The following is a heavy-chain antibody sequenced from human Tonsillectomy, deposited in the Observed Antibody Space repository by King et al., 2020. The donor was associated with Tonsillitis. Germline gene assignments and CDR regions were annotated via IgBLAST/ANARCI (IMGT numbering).Heavy chain of an antibody. CDR1: GGSFSGYY. CDR3: ARGYYYDSSGYYTYYVDY. CDR2: INHSGST. J-gene: IGHJ4*02. D-gene: IGHD3-22*01. V-gene: IGHV4-34*01. Sequence: VQLQQWGAGLLKPSETLSLTCAVYGGSFSGYYWSWIRQPPGKGLEWIGEINHSGSTNYNPSLKSRVTISVDTSKNQFSLKLSSVTAADTAVYYCARGYYYDSSGYYTYYVDYWGQGTLVTVSS.